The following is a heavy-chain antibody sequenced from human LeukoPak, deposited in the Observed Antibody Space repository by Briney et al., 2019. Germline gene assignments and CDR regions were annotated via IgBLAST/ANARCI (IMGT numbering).Heavy chain of an antibody. D-gene: IGHD4-17*01. CDR2: INPNSGGT. CDR3: ARDANYGDDVDY. Sequence: ASVDVSCKASGYTFTGYYMHWVRQAPGQGLEWMGWINPNSGGTNYAQKFQGRVTMTRDTSISTAYMELSRLRSDDTAVYYCARDANYGDDVDYWGQGTLVTVSS. V-gene: IGHV1-2*02. J-gene: IGHJ4*02. CDR1: GYTFTGYY.